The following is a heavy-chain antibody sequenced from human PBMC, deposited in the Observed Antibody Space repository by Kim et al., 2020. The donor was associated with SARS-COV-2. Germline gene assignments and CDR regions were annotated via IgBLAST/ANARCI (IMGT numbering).Heavy chain of an antibody. D-gene: IGHD4-4*01. J-gene: IGHJ4*02. CDR3: ARGPNYSPFDY. Sequence: YPDPVGGRFTISRDNDKNSLYLQMNSLRAEDTAVYYCARGPNYSPFDYWGQGTLVTVSS. V-gene: IGHV3-48*03.